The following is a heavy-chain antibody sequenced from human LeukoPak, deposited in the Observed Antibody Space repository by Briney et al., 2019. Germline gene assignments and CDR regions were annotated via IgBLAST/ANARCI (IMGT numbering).Heavy chain of an antibody. CDR1: GASISSYY. CDR3: ARVGILRFPSNWFDP. V-gene: IGHV4-59*01. J-gene: IGHJ5*02. CDR2: IYYSGST. Sequence: SETLSLTCTVSGASISSYYWSWIRQPPGKGLEWIGYIYYSGSTRYNPSPKSRVTISVDTSKNQFSLKLSSVTAADTAVYYCARVGILRFPSNWFDPWGQGTLVTVSS. D-gene: IGHD3-3*01.